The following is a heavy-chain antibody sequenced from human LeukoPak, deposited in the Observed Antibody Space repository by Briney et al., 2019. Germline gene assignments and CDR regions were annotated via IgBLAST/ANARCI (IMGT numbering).Heavy chain of an antibody. Sequence: GGSLRLSCAASGFTFSSYAISWVRQAPGKGLEWVSAISGSGGSTYYADSVKGRFTISRDNSKNTLYLQMNSLRAEDTAVYYCAKDLEPGIAPTGWFDPWGQGTLVTVSS. CDR3: AKDLEPGIAPTGWFDP. V-gene: IGHV3-23*01. CDR2: ISGSGGST. CDR1: GFTFSSYA. J-gene: IGHJ5*02. D-gene: IGHD6-13*01.